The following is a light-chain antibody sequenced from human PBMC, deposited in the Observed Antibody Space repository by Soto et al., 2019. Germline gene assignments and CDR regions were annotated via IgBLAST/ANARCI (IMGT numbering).Light chain of an antibody. J-gene: IGKJ1*01. CDR2: GAS. CDR1: QSVNNN. Sequence: ETVMTQSTVTLSVARGEGASLSCRASQSVNNNLAWYQQKLGQAPRVLIYGASTRATGIPARFTGSGSGTELILACAILHSEDSAVYSCQEYNTWPWTFGQGTKVDIK. CDR3: QEYNTWPWT. V-gene: IGKV3-15*01.